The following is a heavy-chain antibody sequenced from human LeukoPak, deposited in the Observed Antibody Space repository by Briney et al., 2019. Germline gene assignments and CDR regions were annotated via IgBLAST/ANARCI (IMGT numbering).Heavy chain of an antibody. Sequence: ASVKVSCKASGYTFTGYYMHWVRQAPGQGLGWMGWFNPNSGGTNSSHTFSGRVTITRDTSISKAYMELSRLRSDGTAVYYCARSGSSSGWYLYYYYYYMDVWGKGTTVTVSS. D-gene: IGHD6-19*01. V-gene: IGHV1-2*07. CDR1: GYTFTGYY. J-gene: IGHJ6*03. CDR3: ARSGSSSGWYLYYYYYYMDV. CDR2: FNPNSGGT.